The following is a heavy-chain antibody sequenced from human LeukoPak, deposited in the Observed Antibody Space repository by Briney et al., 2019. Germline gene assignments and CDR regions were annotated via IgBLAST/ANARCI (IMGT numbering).Heavy chain of an antibody. Sequence: GGSLRLSCAASGFTFGNYAMTWVRQAPGKGLEWVSGISGSGGTIHYADSVKGRFTISRDDSKNTLYLQMNSLRAEDTAVYYCAKVGRLGAYYMDVWGKGTTVTVSS. V-gene: IGHV3-23*01. CDR1: GFTFGNYA. CDR2: ISGSGGTI. J-gene: IGHJ6*03. D-gene: IGHD3-16*01. CDR3: AKVGRLGAYYMDV.